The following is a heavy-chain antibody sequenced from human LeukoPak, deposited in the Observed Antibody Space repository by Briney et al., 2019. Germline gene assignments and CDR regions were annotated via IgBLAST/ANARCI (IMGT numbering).Heavy chain of an antibody. J-gene: IGHJ4*02. CDR3: AKDSATDLTGYYMEEECYFDY. CDR2: VYHVGTT. CDR1: GYSISSGYY. V-gene: IGHV4-38-2*02. D-gene: IGHD3-9*01. Sequence: PSETLSLTCTVSGYSISSGYYWGWIRQPPGKGLEWIGVYHVGTTDYNPSLKSRVTISADTSKNQFSLKLSSVTAADTAVYYCAKDSATDLTGYYMEEECYFDYWAQGTLVTVSS.